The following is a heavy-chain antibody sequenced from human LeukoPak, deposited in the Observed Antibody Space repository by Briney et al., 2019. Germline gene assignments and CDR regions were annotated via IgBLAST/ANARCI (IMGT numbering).Heavy chain of an antibody. CDR3: VKVGSNYGDPKDY. Sequence: GGSLRLSCAASGFIFSSYAMSWVRQAPGKGLEWVSTISGGGDYTFYADSVKGRFTASRDNSKNTLFVQMNSLRADDTAVYYCVKVGSNYGDPKDYWGQGTLVSVTS. V-gene: IGHV3-23*01. D-gene: IGHD4-17*01. CDR2: ISGGGDYT. J-gene: IGHJ4*02. CDR1: GFIFSSYA.